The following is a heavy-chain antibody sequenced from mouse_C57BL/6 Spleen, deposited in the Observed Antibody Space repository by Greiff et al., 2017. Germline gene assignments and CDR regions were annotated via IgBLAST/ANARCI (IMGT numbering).Heavy chain of an antibody. CDR1: GYTFTDYN. J-gene: IGHJ4*01. CDR3: ARHYYGSSYRYYAMDY. CDR2: INPNNGGT. V-gene: IGHV1-18*01. Sequence: EVQLQQSGPELVKPGASVKIPCKASGYTFTDYNMDWVKQSHGKSLEWIGDINPNNGGTIYNQKFKGKATLTVDKSSSTAYMELRSLTSEDTAVXYCARHYYGSSYRYYAMDYWGQGTSVTVSS. D-gene: IGHD1-1*01.